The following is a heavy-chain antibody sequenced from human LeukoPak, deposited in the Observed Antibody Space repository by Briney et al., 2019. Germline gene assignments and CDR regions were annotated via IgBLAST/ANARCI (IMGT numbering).Heavy chain of an antibody. CDR2: VYYSGST. J-gene: IGHJ4*02. CDR1: GGSISNYF. Sequence: SETLSLTCTVSGGSISNYFWSWIRQPPGKGLEWIGNVYYSGSTNYNPSLKSRVTISVDTSKNQFSLKLSSVTAADTAVYYCARTIAAAGDYWGQGTLVTVSS. V-gene: IGHV4-59*01. D-gene: IGHD6-13*01. CDR3: ARTIAAAGDY.